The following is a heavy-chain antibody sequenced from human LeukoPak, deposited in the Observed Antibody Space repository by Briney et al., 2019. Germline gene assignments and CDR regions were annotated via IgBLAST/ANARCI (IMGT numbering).Heavy chain of an antibody. D-gene: IGHD3-22*01. J-gene: IGHJ3*02. CDR1: GFTFDDYT. CDR3: AKEGYYDSSAYYYVDGAFDI. V-gene: IGHV3-43*01. Sequence: GGSLRLSCAASGFTFDDYTMHWVRQAPGKGLEWVSLISWDGGSTYYADSVKGRFTISRDNSKNTLYLQMNSLRAEDTAVYYCAKEGYYDSSAYYYVDGAFDIWGQGTMVTVSS. CDR2: ISWDGGST.